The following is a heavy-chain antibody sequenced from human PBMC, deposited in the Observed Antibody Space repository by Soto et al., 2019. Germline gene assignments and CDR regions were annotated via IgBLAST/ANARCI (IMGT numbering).Heavy chain of an antibody. Sequence: GGSLRLSCAASGFTFSSYAMHWVRQAPGKGLEWVAVISYDGSNKYYADSVKGRFTISRDNSKNTLYLQMNSLRAEDTAVYYCAREDPPKYCSGGSCYSDLYYYGMDVWGQGTTVTVSS. V-gene: IGHV3-30-3*01. CDR3: AREDPPKYCSGGSCYSDLYYYGMDV. J-gene: IGHJ6*02. CDR2: ISYDGSNK. D-gene: IGHD2-15*01. CDR1: GFTFSSYA.